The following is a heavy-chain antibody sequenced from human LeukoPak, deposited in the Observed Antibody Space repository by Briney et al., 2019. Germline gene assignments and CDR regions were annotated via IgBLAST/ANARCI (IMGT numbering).Heavy chain of an antibody. CDR3: AADYGDYDSAFDI. CDR1: GYSFTSYW. CDR2: IYPGDSDT. Sequence: GESLKISCKGSGYSFTSYWVGWVRQMPGKGLEWMGIIYPGDSDTRYSPSFQGQVTISADKSISTAYLQWSSLKASDTAMYYCAADYGDYDSAFDIWGQGTMVTVSS. J-gene: IGHJ3*02. V-gene: IGHV5-51*01. D-gene: IGHD4-17*01.